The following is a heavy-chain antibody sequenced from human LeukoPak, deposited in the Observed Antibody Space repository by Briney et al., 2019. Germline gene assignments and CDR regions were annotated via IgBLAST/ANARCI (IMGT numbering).Heavy chain of an antibody. J-gene: IGHJ4*02. V-gene: IGHV3-30-3*01. CDR3: ARGVGSTVSYYFDY. D-gene: IGHD1-26*01. Sequence: GGSLRLSRAASGFTFSTYDMNWVRPAPGKGLEWVAVISYDGSNKYYADSLKGRFTISRDNSKNTFYLQMNSLRAEDTAVYFCARGVGSTVSYYFDYWGQGTVVTVSS. CDR1: GFTFSTYD. CDR2: ISYDGSNK.